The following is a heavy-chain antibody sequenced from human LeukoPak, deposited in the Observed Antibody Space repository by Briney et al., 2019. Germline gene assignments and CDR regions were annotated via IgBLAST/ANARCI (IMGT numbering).Heavy chain of an antibody. Sequence: GGSLRLSCAASGFTVSSNYMSWVRQAPGKGLEWVSVIFGGGSTYYADSVKGRFTISRDNSKNTLYLQMNSLRAGDTAVYYCARDEANYYDSSGYGGGFDYWGQGTLVTVSS. J-gene: IGHJ4*02. V-gene: IGHV3-66*01. D-gene: IGHD3-22*01. CDR1: GFTVSSNY. CDR2: IFGGGST. CDR3: ARDEANYYDSSGYGGGFDY.